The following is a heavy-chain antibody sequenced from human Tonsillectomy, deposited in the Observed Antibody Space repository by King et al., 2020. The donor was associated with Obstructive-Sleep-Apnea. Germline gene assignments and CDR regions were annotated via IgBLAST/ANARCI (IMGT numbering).Heavy chain of an antibody. CDR1: GYPFTNCA. CDR2: ISTYNGNT. D-gene: IGHD3-10*01. J-gene: IGHJ4*02. CDR3: ARALWFGELLYFDY. Sequence: QLVQSGAEVKKPGASVKVSCKASGYPFTNCAITWVRQAPGQGLEWMGWISTYNGNTNYAQKLQGRVTLTTDTSTSTAYMELRSLRSDDTAVYYFARALWFGELLYFDYWGQGTLVTVSS. V-gene: IGHV1-18*04.